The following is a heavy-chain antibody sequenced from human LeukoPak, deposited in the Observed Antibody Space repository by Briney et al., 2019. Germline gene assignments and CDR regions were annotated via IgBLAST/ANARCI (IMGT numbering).Heavy chain of an antibody. Sequence: AGTLRLSCAASGFTFSSYSMNWDRQAPGKGLEWVSSISSSSSYIYYADSVKGRFTISRDNAKKTLYLQMNSLRAEDTAVYYCARSIGLTGGGVDVWGQGTTVTVSS. D-gene: IGHD3-9*01. CDR2: ISSSSSYI. CDR3: ARSIGLTGGGVDV. V-gene: IGHV3-21*04. CDR1: GFTFSSYS. J-gene: IGHJ6*02.